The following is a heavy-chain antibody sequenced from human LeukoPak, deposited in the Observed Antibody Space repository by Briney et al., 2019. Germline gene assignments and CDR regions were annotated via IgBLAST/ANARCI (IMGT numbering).Heavy chain of an antibody. CDR3: ARVKTVGATFYYFDY. CDR2: IFATGRT. D-gene: IGHD1-26*01. V-gene: IGHV4-4*07. Sequence: SETLSLTCTVSGGSISTYYWSWIRQPAGKGLEWIGRIFATGRTNYDPSLMSRVTMSIDTSKNQFSLRLTSVTAADTAVYYCARVKTVGATFYYFDYWGQGTLVTVSS. J-gene: IGHJ4*02. CDR1: GGSISTYY.